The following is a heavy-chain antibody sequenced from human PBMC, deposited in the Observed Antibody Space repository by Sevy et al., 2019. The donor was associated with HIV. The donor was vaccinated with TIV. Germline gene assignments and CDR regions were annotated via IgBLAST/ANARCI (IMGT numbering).Heavy chain of an antibody. J-gene: IGHJ5*02. D-gene: IGHD6-13*01. CDR1: GFSFSSYW. CDR2: IKQAGSEK. Sequence: GGSLRLSCAASGFSFSSYWMSWVRQAPGKGLEWVANIKQAGSEKYYVDTVKGPFTISRDNAKSSLYLQMNSLRAEDTAVDSGARGGWHGSSLLGWVDPWGQGTLVTVSS. CDR3: ARGGWHGSSLLGWVDP. V-gene: IGHV3-7*03.